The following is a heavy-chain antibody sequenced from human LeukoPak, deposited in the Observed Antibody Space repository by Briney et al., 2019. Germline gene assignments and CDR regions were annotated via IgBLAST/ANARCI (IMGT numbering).Heavy chain of an antibody. V-gene: IGHV3-73*01. D-gene: IGHD1-26*01. CDR2: IRSKANSYAT. J-gene: IGHJ4*02. CDR3: TSVLNTLNSEFDIDC. Sequence: PGGSLRLSCAASGFTFSGSAMHWVRQASGKGLEWVGRIRSKANSYATAYGESVKGRFTVSRDDSQNTAYLQMNSLKTEDTAVYYCTSVLNTLNSEFDIDCWGQGTLVTVSS. CDR1: GFTFSGSA.